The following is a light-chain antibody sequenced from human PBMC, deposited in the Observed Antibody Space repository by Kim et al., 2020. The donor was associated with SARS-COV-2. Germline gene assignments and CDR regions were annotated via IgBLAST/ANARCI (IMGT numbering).Light chain of an antibody. Sequence: ASVGDRGTITCRTSQSDGSNYLNWYAQRPRKAPNLLIYSTSSLESGVPSRFSGSGSVTDFTLAISSLQVEDFATYYWQQSYNTPYTFGQGTKLEI. CDR3: QQSYNTPYT. CDR2: STS. J-gene: IGKJ2*01. CDR1: QSDGSNY. V-gene: IGKV1-39*01.